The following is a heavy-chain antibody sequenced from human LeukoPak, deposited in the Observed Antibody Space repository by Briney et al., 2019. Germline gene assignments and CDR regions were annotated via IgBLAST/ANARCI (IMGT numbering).Heavy chain of an antibody. CDR3: ARGSYYDSSGW. J-gene: IGHJ4*02. CDR2: IYHSGST. Sequence: PSETLSLTCTVSGYSISSGYYWGWIRQPPGKGLEWIGSIYHSGSTYYNPSLKSRVTISVDTSKNQFSLKLSSVTAADTAVYYCARGSYYDSSGWWGQGTLVTVSS. CDR1: GYSISSGYY. V-gene: IGHV4-38-2*02. D-gene: IGHD3-22*01.